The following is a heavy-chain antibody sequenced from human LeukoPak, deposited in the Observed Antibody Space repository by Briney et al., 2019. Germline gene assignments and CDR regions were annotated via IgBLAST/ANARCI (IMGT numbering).Heavy chain of an antibody. CDR1: GCSFNNYY. CDR2: IYTRGST. D-gene: IGHD2-15*01. CDR3: ARGRYCSADNCSGGDAFDI. V-gene: IGHV4-4*07. J-gene: IGHJ3*02. Sequence: SETLYLTCTASGCSFNNYYRSWIRQAAGKGLEWIGRIYTRGSTNYNPPLKSRVTMTVDTSKNQFSLKLSSVTAADTAVYYCARGRYCSADNCSGGDAFDIWGQGTMVSVSS.